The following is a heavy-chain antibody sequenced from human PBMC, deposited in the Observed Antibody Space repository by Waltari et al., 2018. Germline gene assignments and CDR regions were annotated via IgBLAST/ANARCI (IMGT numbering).Heavy chain of an antibody. CDR3: AKAGGYQNWFDP. J-gene: IGHJ5*02. CDR2: ISWNSGSI. Sequence: EVQLVESGGGLVQPGRSLRLSCAASGFTFDDYAMHWVRQAPGKGLEWVSGISWNSGSIGYADSVKGRFTIPRDNAKNSLYLQMNSLRAEDTALYYCAKAGGYQNWFDPWGQGTLVTVSS. V-gene: IGHV3-9*01. CDR1: GFTFDDYA. D-gene: IGHD3-22*01.